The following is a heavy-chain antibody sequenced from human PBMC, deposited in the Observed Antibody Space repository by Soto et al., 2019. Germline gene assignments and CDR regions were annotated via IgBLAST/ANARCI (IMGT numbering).Heavy chain of an antibody. V-gene: IGHV3-30-3*01. CDR1: GFTFSSYA. D-gene: IGHD1-26*01. J-gene: IGHJ4*02. Sequence: QVQLVESGGGVVQPGRSLRLSCAASGFTFSSYAMHWVRQAPGKGLEWVAVISYDGSNKYYADTVKGRFTISRDNSQNTLYLQMNSLRAEYTAVYYCARIPQASYPGPWGQGTLVTVSS. CDR3: ARIPQASYPGP. CDR2: ISYDGSNK.